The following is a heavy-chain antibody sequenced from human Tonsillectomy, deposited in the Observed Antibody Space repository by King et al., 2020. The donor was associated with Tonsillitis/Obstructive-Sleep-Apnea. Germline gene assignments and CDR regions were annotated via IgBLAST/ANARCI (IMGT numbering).Heavy chain of an antibody. V-gene: IGHV4-31*03. J-gene: IGHJ2*01. Sequence: QLQESGPGLVKPSQTLSLTCTVSGGSISDGAYYWSWIRQHPGNGLEWIGYVYYSGTTYYNSSLKSRLTISIDTSEKHFSLKLSPVTAADTAVYYCARTFRTGGFWYFDLWGRGTLVTVSS. CDR3: ARTFRTGGFWYFDL. CDR1: GGSISDGAYY. D-gene: IGHD7-27*01. CDR2: VYYSGTT.